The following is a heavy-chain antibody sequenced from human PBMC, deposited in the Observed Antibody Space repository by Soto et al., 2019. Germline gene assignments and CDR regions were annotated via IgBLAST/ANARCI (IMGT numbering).Heavy chain of an antibody. CDR2: IYYSGST. J-gene: IGHJ4*02. CDR1: GGSISSGDYY. V-gene: IGHV4-31*03. Sequence: QVQLQESGPGLVKPSQTLSLTCTVSGGSISSGDYYWTWIRHHPGKGLEWIGYIYYSGSTKHNPSLKSRITISVDASKNQFSLKLNSVTAADTAVYYCERTKASSTSFHVDYWGQGTQVTVSS. CDR3: ERTKASSTSFHVDY. D-gene: IGHD2-2*01.